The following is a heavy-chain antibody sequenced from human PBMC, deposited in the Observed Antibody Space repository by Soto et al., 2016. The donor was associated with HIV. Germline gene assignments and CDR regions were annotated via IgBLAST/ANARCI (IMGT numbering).Heavy chain of an antibody. Sequence: QVQLQESGPGLVKPSETLSLTCTVSGGSVSSGSYYWSWIRQPPGKGLEWIGYIYYSGITNYNPSLKSRVTISVDTSKNQFSLKLSSVTAADTAVYYCARDSITMVRGIDYVGPGNPGHRLL. CDR1: GGSVSSGSYY. CDR2: IYYSGIT. D-gene: IGHD3-10*01. V-gene: IGHV4-61*01. J-gene: IGHJ4*02. CDR3: ARDSITMVRGIDY.